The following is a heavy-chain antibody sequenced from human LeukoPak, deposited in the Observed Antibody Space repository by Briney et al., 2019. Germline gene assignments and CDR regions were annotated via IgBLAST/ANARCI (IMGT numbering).Heavy chain of an antibody. CDR2: INPNSGGT. CDR1: GYTFTGYY. V-gene: IGHV1-2*04. J-gene: IGHJ6*02. CDR3: ARDGYYDSSGYYPYYYYGMDV. D-gene: IGHD3-22*01. Sequence: RASVKVSCKASGYTFTGYYMHWVRQAPGQGLEWMGWINPNSGGTNYAQKFQGWVTMTRDTSISTAYMELSRLRSDDTAVYYCARDGYYDSSGYYPYYYYGMDVWGQGTTVTVSS.